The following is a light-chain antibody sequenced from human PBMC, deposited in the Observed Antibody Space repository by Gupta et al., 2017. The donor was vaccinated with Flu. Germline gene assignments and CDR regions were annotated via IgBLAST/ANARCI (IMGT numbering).Light chain of an antibody. CDR3: AAWDDGQTGM. Sequence: HSLLTQPPSAAGTPGQRVTISCSGTTSNIGRHAVYWYQQLPGTAPKLLIFESDQRPSGVPDRFSGSKSGTTASLTINGLRSEDEADYYCAAWDDGQTGMFGGGTKLTVL. V-gene: IGLV1-44*01. CDR1: TSNIGRHA. CDR2: ESD. J-gene: IGLJ3*02.